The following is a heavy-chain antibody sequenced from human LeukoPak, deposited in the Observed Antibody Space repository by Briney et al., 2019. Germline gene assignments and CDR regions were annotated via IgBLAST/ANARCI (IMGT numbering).Heavy chain of an antibody. CDR3: AREPTAPMFNYYYGMDV. V-gene: IGHV1-69*04. CDR2: IIPILGIA. CDR1: GGTFSSYA. Sequence: SVKVSCKASGGTFSSYAISWVRQAPGQGLEWMGRIIPILGIANYAQKFQGRVTITADKSTSTAYMELSSLRSEDTAVYYCAREPTAPMFNYYYGMDVWGQGTTVTVSS. J-gene: IGHJ6*02. D-gene: IGHD3-10*02.